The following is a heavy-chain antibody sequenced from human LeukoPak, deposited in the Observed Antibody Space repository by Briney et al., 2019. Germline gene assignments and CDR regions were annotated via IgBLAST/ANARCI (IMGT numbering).Heavy chain of an antibody. Sequence: SETLSLTCTVSGGSISSYYWSWIRQPPGKGLEWIGYIYYSGSTNYNPSLKSRATISVDTSKNQFSLKLSSVTAADTAVYYCAREVSAYPMRSFDYWGQGTLVTVSS. V-gene: IGHV4-59*01. CDR2: IYYSGST. CDR3: AREVSAYPMRSFDY. J-gene: IGHJ4*02. CDR1: GGSISSYY. D-gene: IGHD3-16*01.